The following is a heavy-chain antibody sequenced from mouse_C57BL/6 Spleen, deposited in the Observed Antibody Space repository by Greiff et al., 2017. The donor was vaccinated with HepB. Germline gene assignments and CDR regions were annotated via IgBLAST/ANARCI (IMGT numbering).Heavy chain of an antibody. J-gene: IGHJ3*01. CDR3: ASGDYSND. CDR1: GYSFTSYY. Sequence: VKPGASVMISCKASGYSFTSYYIHWVKQRPGQGLEWIGWIHPGSGNTTNNEKFKGKATLTADTSSSTANMQLSSLTSEDSAVYYGASGDYSNDWGQATLVTVSA. V-gene: IGHV1-66*01. D-gene: IGHD2-5*01. CDR2: IHPGSGNT.